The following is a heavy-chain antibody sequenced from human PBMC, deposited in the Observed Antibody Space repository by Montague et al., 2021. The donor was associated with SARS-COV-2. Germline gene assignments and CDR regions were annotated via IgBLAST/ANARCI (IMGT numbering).Heavy chain of an antibody. CDR2: IFNSGST. V-gene: IGHV4-59*01. Sequence: SETLSLTCTVSGGSISSYYWSWIRQPPGKGLEWIGNIFNSGSTNXXPSLKSRVTISVDTSKNQLSLRLRSVTAADTAVYYCVRVGVSNWYSFFDYWGQGTLVTVSS. D-gene: IGHD6-13*01. CDR1: GGSISSYY. J-gene: IGHJ4*02. CDR3: VRVGVSNWYSFFDY.